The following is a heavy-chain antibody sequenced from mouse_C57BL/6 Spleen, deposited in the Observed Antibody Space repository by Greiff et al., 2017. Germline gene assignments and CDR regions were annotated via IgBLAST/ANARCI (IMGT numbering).Heavy chain of an antibody. Sequence: QVQLQQPGAELVKPGASVKMSCKASGYTFTSYWITWVKQRPGQGLEWIGDIYPGSGSTNYNEKFKSKATLTVDTSSSTAYLQLSSLTSEDSAVYYCARRSRVRFHYYFDYWGQGTTLTVSS. J-gene: IGHJ2*01. CDR2: IYPGSGST. CDR1: GYTFTSYW. V-gene: IGHV1-55*01. CDR3: ARRSRVRFHYYFDY. D-gene: IGHD2-14*01.